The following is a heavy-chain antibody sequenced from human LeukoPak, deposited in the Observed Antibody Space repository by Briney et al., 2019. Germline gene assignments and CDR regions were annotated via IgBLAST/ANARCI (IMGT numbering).Heavy chain of an antibody. Sequence: LSETLSLTCTVSGYSISSAYYGGWIRQPPGKGLEWIATISHSGSTYYNPSLKSRVTISADTSQNQHSLKLSSVTAADTAVYYCARVNTVMATFDYWGQGTPVTVSS. V-gene: IGHV4-38-2*02. D-gene: IGHD4-11*01. CDR1: GYSISSAYY. CDR2: ISHSGST. CDR3: ARVNTVMATFDY. J-gene: IGHJ4*02.